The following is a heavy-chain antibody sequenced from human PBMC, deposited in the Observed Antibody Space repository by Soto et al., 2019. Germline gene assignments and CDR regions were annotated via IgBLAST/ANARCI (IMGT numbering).Heavy chain of an antibody. CDR3: ARLEADYYDSSGYYFSPFDY. J-gene: IGHJ4*02. CDR1: GYSFTSYW. CDR2: IYPGDSDT. D-gene: IGHD3-22*01. V-gene: IGHV5-51*01. Sequence: GESLKISCKGSGYSFTSYWIGWVRQMPGKGLEWMGIIYPGDSDTRYSPSFQGQVTISADKSISTAYLQWSSLKASDTAMYYCARLEADYYDSSGYYFSPFDYWGQGTLVTVSS.